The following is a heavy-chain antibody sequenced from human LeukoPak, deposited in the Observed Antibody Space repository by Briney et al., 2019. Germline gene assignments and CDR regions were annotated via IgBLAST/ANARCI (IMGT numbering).Heavy chain of an antibody. CDR1: GYTFTTHD. Sequence: ASVKVSCKASGYTFTTHDIHWVRQATGQGLEWMGYMTPHSGNTGYGQKFQGRITLTRNTSISTVYMELRSLTSDDTAVYYCSRGDYWGQGTLVTVSS. V-gene: IGHV1-8*01. CDR2: MTPHSGNT. CDR3: SRGDY. J-gene: IGHJ4*02.